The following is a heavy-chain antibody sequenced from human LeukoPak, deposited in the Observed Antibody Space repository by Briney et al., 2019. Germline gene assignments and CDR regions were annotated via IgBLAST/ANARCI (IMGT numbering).Heavy chain of an antibody. CDR2: IYYSGST. CDR3: ARHAYTYAQSLLSLDY. J-gene: IGHJ4*02. V-gene: IGHV4-59*08. CDR1: GGSISSYY. D-gene: IGHD5-18*01. Sequence: SETLSLTRTVSGGSISSYYWSWIRQPPGKGLEWIGYIYYSGSTNSNPSLKSRVTISVDTSKNQFSLNLSSVTAADTAVYYCARHAYTYAQSLLSLDYWGQGTLVTVSS.